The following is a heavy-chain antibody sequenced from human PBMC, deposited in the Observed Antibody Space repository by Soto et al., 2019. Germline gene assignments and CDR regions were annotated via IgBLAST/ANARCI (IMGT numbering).Heavy chain of an antibody. J-gene: IGHJ4*02. V-gene: IGHV4-59*08. CDR2: IYYSGST. Sequence: QVQLQESGPGLVKPSETLSLTCTVSGGSISSYYWSWIRQPPGKGLEWIGYIYYSGSTNYNPSLKSRVTISVDTSKNQFSLKLSSVTAADTAVYYCATHRRDFDYWGQGTLVTVSS. CDR1: GGSISSYY. CDR3: ATHRRDFDY.